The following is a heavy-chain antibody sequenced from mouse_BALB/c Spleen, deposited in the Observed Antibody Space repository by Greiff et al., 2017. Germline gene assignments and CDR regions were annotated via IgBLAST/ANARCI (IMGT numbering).Heavy chain of an antibody. J-gene: IGHJ4*01. V-gene: IGHV1S81*02. D-gene: IGHD3-3*01. CDR1: GYTFTSYY. Sequence: QVHVKQSGAELVKPGASVKLSCKASGYTFTSYYMYWVKQRPGQGLEWIGEINPSNGGTNFNEKFKSKATLTVDKSSSTAYMQLSSLTSEDSAVYYCTRRRGLYAMDYWGQGTSVTVSS. CDR3: TRRRGLYAMDY. CDR2: INPSNGGT.